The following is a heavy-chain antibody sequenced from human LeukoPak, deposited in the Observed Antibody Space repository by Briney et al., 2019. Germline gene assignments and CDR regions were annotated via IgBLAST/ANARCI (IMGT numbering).Heavy chain of an antibody. CDR2: ISYDGSNK. Sequence: GRSLRLSCAASGFTFSSYAMHWVRQAPGKGLEWVAVISYDGSNKYYAESVKGRFTISRDNSKNTLYLQTNSLRAEDTAVYYCAGIDTVTTGGYWGQGTLVTVSS. D-gene: IGHD4-17*01. CDR1: GFTFSSYA. J-gene: IGHJ4*02. V-gene: IGHV3-30-3*01. CDR3: AGIDTVTTGGY.